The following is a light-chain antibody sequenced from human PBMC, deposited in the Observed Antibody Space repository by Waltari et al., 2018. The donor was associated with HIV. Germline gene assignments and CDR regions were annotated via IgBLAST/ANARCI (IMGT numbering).Light chain of an antibody. CDR2: KNY. CDR1: SSTIGNDN. CDR3: VGWDGSLSGYV. V-gene: IGLV1-47*01. J-gene: IGLJ1*01. Sequence: QSVLTQPPSASGTPGQTVTISCSGSSSTIGNDNVSWYQHLPGMTPKLLIYKNYQRPSGVPDRFAGSKSGTSASLAISGLRSEDEADYYCVGWDGSLSGYVFGAGTKVTVL.